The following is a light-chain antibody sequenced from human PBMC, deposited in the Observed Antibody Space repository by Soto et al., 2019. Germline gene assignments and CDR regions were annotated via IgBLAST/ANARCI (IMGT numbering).Light chain of an antibody. CDR3: QQYGSLSWT. CDR1: QSVSSNY. CDR2: GVS. J-gene: IGKJ1*01. V-gene: IGKV3-20*01. Sequence: DIVLTQSPGTLSLSPGERATLSCRASQSVSSNYLAWYQQKPGQAPRLLIYGVSTRATGVPDRFSGSGSGTDFTLTISRLEPEDFAVYHCQQYGSLSWTFGQGTKVDIK.